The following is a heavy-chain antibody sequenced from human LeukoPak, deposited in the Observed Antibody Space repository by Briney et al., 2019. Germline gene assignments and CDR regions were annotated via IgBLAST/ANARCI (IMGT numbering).Heavy chain of an antibody. Sequence: SETLSLTCAVYGGSFSGYYWSWIRQPPGKGLEWIGEINHSGSTNYNPSLKSRVTISVDTSKNQFSLKLSSVTAADTAEYYCARGYSSGYYYYYMDVWGKGTTVTVSS. CDR1: GGSFSGYY. D-gene: IGHD2-15*01. CDR2: INHSGST. V-gene: IGHV4-34*01. J-gene: IGHJ6*03. CDR3: ARGYSSGYYYYYMDV.